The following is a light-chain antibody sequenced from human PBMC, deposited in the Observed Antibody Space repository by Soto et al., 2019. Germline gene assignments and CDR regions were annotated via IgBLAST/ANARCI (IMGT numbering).Light chain of an antibody. J-gene: IGKJ4*01. Sequence: EIVLTQSPATLSLSPGERATLSCRASQTFSGYLVWYQQKPGQAPRLLIFGASNRATGVPASFSASGSGTDFTLTISSLVPEDFAVYYCQQRSCWPLTFGGGTRVELK. CDR3: QQRSCWPLT. CDR1: QTFSGY. V-gene: IGKV3-11*01. CDR2: GAS.